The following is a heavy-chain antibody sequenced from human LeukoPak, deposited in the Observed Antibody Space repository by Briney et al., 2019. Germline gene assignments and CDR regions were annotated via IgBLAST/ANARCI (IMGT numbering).Heavy chain of an antibody. CDR3: ARDSDYSNYYYYGMDV. CDR2: IYYSGST. V-gene: IGHV4-39*07. J-gene: IGHJ6*02. CDR1: GGSISSSRYY. D-gene: IGHD4-11*01. Sequence: PSETLSLTCTVSGGSISSSRYYWGWIRQPPGKGPGWIGSIYYSGSTYYNPSLKSRVTISVDTSKNQFSLKLSSVTAADTAVYYCARDSDYSNYYYYGMDVWGQGTTVTVSS.